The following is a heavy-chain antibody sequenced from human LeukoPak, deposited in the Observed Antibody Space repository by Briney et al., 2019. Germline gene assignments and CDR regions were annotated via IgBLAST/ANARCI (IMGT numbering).Heavy chain of an antibody. Sequence: SETLSLTCTVSGGSISSYYWSWLRQPPGKGLEWIGYIYYSGSTNYNPSLKSRVTISVDTSKNQFSLKLSPVTAADTAVYYCARGLLKLGALDYWGQGTLVTVSS. V-gene: IGHV4-59*01. CDR3: ARGLLKLGALDY. J-gene: IGHJ4*02. D-gene: IGHD3-10*01. CDR1: GGSISSYY. CDR2: IYYSGST.